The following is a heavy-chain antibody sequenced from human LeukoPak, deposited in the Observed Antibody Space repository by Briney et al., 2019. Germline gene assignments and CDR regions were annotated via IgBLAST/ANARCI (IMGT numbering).Heavy chain of an antibody. J-gene: IGHJ4*02. V-gene: IGHV3-30-3*01. Sequence: GGSLRLSCAASGFTFSSYAMHWVRQAPGKGLEWVAVISYDGSNKYYADSVKGRFTISRDNSKNTLYLQMNSLRAEDTAVYYCAREDGYCSGGNCYSYFDSWGQGTLVTVSS. CDR2: ISYDGSNK. D-gene: IGHD2-15*01. CDR1: GFTFSSYA. CDR3: AREDGYCSGGNCYSYFDS.